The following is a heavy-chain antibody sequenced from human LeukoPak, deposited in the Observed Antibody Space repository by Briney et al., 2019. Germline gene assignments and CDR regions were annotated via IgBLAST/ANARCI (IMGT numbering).Heavy chain of an antibody. CDR2: ISWDGGST. J-gene: IGHJ4*02. CDR3: AKDATYRGYSYGPFAY. Sequence: PGGSLRLSCAASGFTFDDYAMLWVRQAPGKGLQWVSLISWDGGSTYYADSVKGRFTISRDNSKNSLYLQMNSLRAEDTALYYCAKDATYRGYSYGPFAYWGQGTLVTVSS. D-gene: IGHD5-18*01. V-gene: IGHV3-43D*03. CDR1: GFTFDDYA.